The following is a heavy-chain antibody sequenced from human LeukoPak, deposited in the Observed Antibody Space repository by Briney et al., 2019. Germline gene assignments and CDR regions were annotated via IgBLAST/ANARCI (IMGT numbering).Heavy chain of an antibody. CDR2: ISGSGGST. Sequence: GGSLRLSCAASGFTFSSYAMSWVRQAPGKGLEWVSAISGSGGSTYYADSVKGRFIISRDNSKNTLYLQMSSLRAEDTAVYYCAKDRGRTPAASFDYWGQGTLVTVSS. D-gene: IGHD6-13*01. J-gene: IGHJ4*02. V-gene: IGHV3-23*01. CDR1: GFTFSSYA. CDR3: AKDRGRTPAASFDY.